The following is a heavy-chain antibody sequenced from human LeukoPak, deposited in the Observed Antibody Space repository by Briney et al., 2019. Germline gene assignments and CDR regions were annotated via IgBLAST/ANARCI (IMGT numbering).Heavy chain of an antibody. CDR2: VSYDGKYE. V-gene: IGHV3-30*18. J-gene: IGHJ6*02. CDR1: GFMFTNSA. Sequence: GGSLRLSCAASGFMFTNSAFHWVRQAPGKGPEWVATVSYDGKYEFYSDSAKGRFSISRNDSDNTVHLQMHSLRPEDSAVFYCAKVRGPLYYYAVDAWGQGTKVTVSS. D-gene: IGHD1-14*01. CDR3: AKVRGPLYYYAVDA.